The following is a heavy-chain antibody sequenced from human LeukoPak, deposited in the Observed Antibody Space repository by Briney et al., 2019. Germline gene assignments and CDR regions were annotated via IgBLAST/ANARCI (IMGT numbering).Heavy chain of an antibody. CDR3: AREGYYDSSGDWAAFDI. J-gene: IGHJ3*02. CDR2: ISGSGGST. D-gene: IGHD3-22*01. V-gene: IGHV3-23*01. CDR1: GFTFSSYA. Sequence: SGGSLRLSCAASGFTFSSYAMSWVRQAPGKGLEWVSAISGSGGSTYYADSVKGRFTISRDNSKNTLYLQMNSLRAEDTAVYYCAREGYYDSSGDWAAFDIWGQGTMVTVSS.